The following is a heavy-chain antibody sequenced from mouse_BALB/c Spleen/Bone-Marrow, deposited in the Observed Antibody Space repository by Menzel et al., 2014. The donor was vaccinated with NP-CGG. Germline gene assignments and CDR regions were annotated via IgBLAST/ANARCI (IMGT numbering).Heavy chain of an antibody. CDR2: IRSKANNHAT. V-gene: IGHV6-6*01. J-gene: IGHJ4*01. CDR1: GFTFSDAW. CDR3: TIYYDYYYVMDY. Sequence: EVKLVESGGGLVQPGGSMKLSCAASGFTFSDAWMDWVRQSPEKGLEWVAEIRSKANNHATYYAESVEGRFTISRDDPKSSVYLQMNSLRAEDTGIYYSTIYYDYYYVMDYWGQGTSVTVSS. D-gene: IGHD2-4*01.